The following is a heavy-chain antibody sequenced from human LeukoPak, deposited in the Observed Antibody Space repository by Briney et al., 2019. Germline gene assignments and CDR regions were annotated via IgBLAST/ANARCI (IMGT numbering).Heavy chain of an antibody. CDR2: IIPIFGAA. V-gene: IGHV1-69*13. D-gene: IGHD1-26*01. CDR3: ASLLRVSYGMDV. Sequence: SVKVSCKASGGTFSSYAISWVRQAPGQGLEWMGGIIPIFGAANYAQKFQGRVTITADESTSTAYMELSSLRSEDTAVYYCASLLRVSYGMDVWGQGTTVTVSS. J-gene: IGHJ6*02. CDR1: GGTFSSYA.